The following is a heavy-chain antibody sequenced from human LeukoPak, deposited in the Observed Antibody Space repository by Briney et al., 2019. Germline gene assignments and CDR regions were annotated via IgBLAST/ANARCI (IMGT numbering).Heavy chain of an antibody. Sequence: PSETLSLTCTVSGGSISSYYWSWIRQPPGKGLEWIGYIYYSGSNNYNPSLKSRVTISLDTSKNQFSLNLSSVTAADTAVYYCARKSFHTSSYDYWGQGTLVTVSS. CDR3: ARKSFHTSSYDY. V-gene: IGHV4-59*01. CDR1: GGSISSYY. CDR2: IYYSGSN. D-gene: IGHD2-2*01. J-gene: IGHJ4*02.